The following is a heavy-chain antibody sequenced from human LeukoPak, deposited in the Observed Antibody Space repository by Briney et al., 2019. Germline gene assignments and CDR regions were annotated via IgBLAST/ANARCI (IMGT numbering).Heavy chain of an antibody. D-gene: IGHD3-9*01. CDR3: ARDLPLYDILTEGGMDV. CDR2: IKQDGSEK. V-gene: IGHV3-7*01. J-gene: IGHJ6*02. CDR1: GFTFSSYW. Sequence: GGSLRLSCAASGFTFSSYWMSWVRQAPGKGLEWVANIKQDGSEKYYVDSVKGRFTISRDNVKNSLYLQMNSLRAEDTAVYYCARDLPLYDILTEGGMDVWGQGTTVTVSS.